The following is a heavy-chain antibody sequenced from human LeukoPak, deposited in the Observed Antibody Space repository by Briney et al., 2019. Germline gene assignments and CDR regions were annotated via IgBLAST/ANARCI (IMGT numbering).Heavy chain of an antibody. CDR1: GFTFSNYG. CDR2: ISGSGGST. Sequence: PGGSLRLSCAASGFTFSNYGMSWVRQAPGKGLEWVSAISGSGGSTYYADSVKGRFTISRDNSKNTLYLQMNSLRAEDTAVYYCAKGVEEMWFGELFRSGTFDYWGQGTLVTVSS. CDR3: AKGVEEMWFGELFRSGTFDY. V-gene: IGHV3-23*01. D-gene: IGHD3-10*01. J-gene: IGHJ4*02.